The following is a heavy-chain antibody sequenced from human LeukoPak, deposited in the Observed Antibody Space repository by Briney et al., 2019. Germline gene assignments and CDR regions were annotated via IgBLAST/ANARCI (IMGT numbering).Heavy chain of an antibody. CDR2: ISYDGSNK. V-gene: IGHV3-30*18. Sequence: PGRSLRLSCAASEFTFSSYGMHWVRQAPGKGLEWVAVISYDGSNKYYADSVKGRFTISRDNSKNTLYLQMNSLRAEDTAVYYCAKGSQGRGYSGYDRIYNYYYYYGMDVWGQGTTVTVSS. CDR1: EFTFSSYG. D-gene: IGHD5-12*01. J-gene: IGHJ6*02. CDR3: AKGSQGRGYSGYDRIYNYYYYYGMDV.